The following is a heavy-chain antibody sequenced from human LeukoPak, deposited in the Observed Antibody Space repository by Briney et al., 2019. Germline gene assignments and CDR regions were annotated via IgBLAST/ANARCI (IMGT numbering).Heavy chain of an antibody. CDR1: GDSIGTYF. CDR2: IYASGST. V-gene: IGHV4-4*07. J-gene: IGHJ3*02. D-gene: IGHD6-13*01. Sequence: SSETLSLTCSVSGDSIGTYFWTWIRQPAGKGLEWIGRIYASGSTNYNPSLKSRVTISVDTSKNQFSLKLSSVTAADTAVYYCARGGWSSSWDDAFDIWGQGTMVTVSS. CDR3: ARGGWSSSWDDAFDI.